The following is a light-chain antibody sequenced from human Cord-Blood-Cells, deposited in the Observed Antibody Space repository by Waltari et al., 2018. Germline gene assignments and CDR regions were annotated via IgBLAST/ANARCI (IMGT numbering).Light chain of an antibody. J-gene: IGLJ3*02. CDR3: SSYTSSSTWV. V-gene: IGLV2-18*02. CDR1: TSDVGSYNR. CDR2: EVS. Sequence: QSALTQPPSVSGSPGQSGTISRTGTTSDVGSYNRVSWYQQPPGTSPKLMIYEVSNRPAGVPDRFSGTKSGNTASLTSSGLQAEDEADYYCSSYTSSSTWVFGGGTKLTVL.